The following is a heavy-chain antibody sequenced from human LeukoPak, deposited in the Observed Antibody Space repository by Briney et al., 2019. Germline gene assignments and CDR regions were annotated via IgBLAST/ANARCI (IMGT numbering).Heavy chain of an antibody. J-gene: IGHJ4*02. CDR3: ARSLTTVAGALDY. V-gene: IGHV3-23*01. CDR1: KFTFSSYA. Sequence: GGSLRPSCAASKFTFSSYAMSWVRQAPGKGLEWVSTISGSGGNTYYADSVKGRFTISRDNSRNTLYLQMKSPRVEDMAVYYCARSLTTVAGALDYWGQGTLVTVSS. D-gene: IGHD6-13*01. CDR2: ISGSGGNT.